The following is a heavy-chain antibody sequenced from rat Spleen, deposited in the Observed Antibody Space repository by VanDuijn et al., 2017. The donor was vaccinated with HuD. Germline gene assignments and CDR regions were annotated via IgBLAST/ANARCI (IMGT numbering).Heavy chain of an antibody. V-gene: IGHV5-58*01. Sequence: EVQLVETGGGLVQPGRSLKLSCVASGFTFRNYWMYWVRQAPGKGLEWVSSISNDGGTTYYPDSVKGRFTISRDNAENTVYLQMNSLRSEDTATYYCAVAGYGYWGQGVVVTVSS. CDR2: ISNDGGTT. D-gene: IGHD4-3*01. CDR1: GFTFRNYW. J-gene: IGHJ2*01. CDR3: AVAGYGY.